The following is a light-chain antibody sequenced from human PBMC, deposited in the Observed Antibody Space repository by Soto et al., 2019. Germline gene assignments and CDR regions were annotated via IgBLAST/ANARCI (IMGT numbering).Light chain of an antibody. Sequence: DIQRTQSPSTLSASVGDRVTIACRASQTVNAWLAWYQHKPGKAPKPLIYDASSLESGVPARFSGSGSGTEFILTISSLQPDDFATYYCQHYNSYSEAFGQGTKVDIK. J-gene: IGKJ1*01. CDR2: DAS. CDR3: QHYNSYSEA. CDR1: QTVNAW. V-gene: IGKV1-5*01.